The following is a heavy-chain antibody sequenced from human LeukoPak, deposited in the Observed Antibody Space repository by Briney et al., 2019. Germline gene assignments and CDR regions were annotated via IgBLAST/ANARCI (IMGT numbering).Heavy chain of an antibody. CDR3: ARNLWFGESIDAFDI. CDR2: INPKSGGT. Sequence: ASVRVSCKASGYTFTNYYMHWVRQAPGQGLEWMGLINPKSGGTNYAQKFQGRVTMTMDTSISTAYMELSRLRSDDTAVYYCARNLWFGESIDAFDIWGQGTMVTVSS. D-gene: IGHD3-10*01. J-gene: IGHJ3*02. V-gene: IGHV1-2*02. CDR1: GYTFTNYY.